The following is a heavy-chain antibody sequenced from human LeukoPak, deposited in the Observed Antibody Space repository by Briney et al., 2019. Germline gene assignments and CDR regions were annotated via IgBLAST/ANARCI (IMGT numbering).Heavy chain of an antibody. Sequence: GGSLRLSCAVSGITLSNYGMGWVRQAPGKGLEWVAGISASGGGTNYADSVKGRFTISRDNPKNTLFLQMNSLRAEDTAVYFCAKRGVVIRVILVGFHKEAYYFDSWGQGALVTVSS. D-gene: IGHD3-22*01. CDR3: AKRGVVIRVILVGFHKEAYYFDS. J-gene: IGHJ4*02. CDR1: GITLSNYG. V-gene: IGHV3-23*01. CDR2: ISASGGGT.